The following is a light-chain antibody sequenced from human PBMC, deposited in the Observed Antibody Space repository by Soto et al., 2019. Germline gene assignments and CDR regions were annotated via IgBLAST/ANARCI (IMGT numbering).Light chain of an antibody. CDR3: TSYTTLSNRV. CDR2: EVT. Sequence: QSVLTQPASVSGSPGQSITISCTGTSSDIGAYNYVSWYQQHPGKAPKLLIYEVTNRPSGVSDRFSGSKSGNTASLTISGLQAEDEANYYCTSYTTLSNRVFGTGTKV. V-gene: IGLV2-14*01. J-gene: IGLJ1*01. CDR1: SSDIGAYNY.